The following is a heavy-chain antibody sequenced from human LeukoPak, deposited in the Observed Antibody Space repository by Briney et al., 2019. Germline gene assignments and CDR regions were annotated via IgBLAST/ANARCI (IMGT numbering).Heavy chain of an antibody. Sequence: PGGSLRLSCAASEFTFSSYSMNWVRQASGKGLEWVSYITNSGNSKSYADSVKGRFTISRDNTKNSLYLQMNGLRAEDTAVYYCARDQNFQHWGQGTLVTVSS. CDR2: ITNSGNSK. J-gene: IGHJ1*01. V-gene: IGHV3-48*01. CDR3: ARDQNFQH. CDR1: EFTFSSYS.